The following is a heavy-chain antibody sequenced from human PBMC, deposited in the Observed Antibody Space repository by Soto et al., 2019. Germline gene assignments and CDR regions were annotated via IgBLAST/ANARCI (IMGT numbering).Heavy chain of an antibody. Sequence: QVQLVESGGGMVQPGRSLRLSCAASGFTFSSYAMHWVRQAPGKGLEWVAVIWHDGSNKYYADSVKGRFTISRDSSKNTLYLQMNGLRPDDTAVYYCARGGRWLQGNDYWGQGTLVTVSS. CDR3: ARGGRWLQGNDY. CDR2: IWHDGSNK. J-gene: IGHJ4*02. V-gene: IGHV3-30*04. CDR1: GFTFSSYA. D-gene: IGHD3-16*01.